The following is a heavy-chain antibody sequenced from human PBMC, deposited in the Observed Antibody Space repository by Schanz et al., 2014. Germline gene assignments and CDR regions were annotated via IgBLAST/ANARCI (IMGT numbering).Heavy chain of an antibody. J-gene: IGHJ4*02. D-gene: IGHD1-26*01. Sequence: QVQLVESGGGVVQPGRSLRLSCAASGFTFSNHALSWVRQAPGKGLVWVTYIRYDGINKYYADSVKGRFTVSRDNAKSTLFLQMDSLRPEDTAIYYCAKEWSPSFWGQGTLVTVSS. V-gene: IGHV3-30*02. CDR1: GFTFSNHA. CDR2: IRYDGINK. CDR3: AKEWSPSF.